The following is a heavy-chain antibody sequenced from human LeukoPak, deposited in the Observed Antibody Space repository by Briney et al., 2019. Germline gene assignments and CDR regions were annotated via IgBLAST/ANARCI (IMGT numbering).Heavy chain of an antibody. CDR2: ISYDGSNK. V-gene: IGHV3-30*03. Sequence: PGRSLRLSCAASGFTFSSYGMHWVRQAPGKGLEWVAVISYDGSNKYYADSVKGRFTISRDNSKNTLYLQMNSLRAEDTAVYYCARDPSYCGGDCYVYYYYGMDVWGQGTTVTVSS. J-gene: IGHJ6*02. CDR3: ARDPSYCGGDCYVYYYYGMDV. D-gene: IGHD2-21*02. CDR1: GFTFSSYG.